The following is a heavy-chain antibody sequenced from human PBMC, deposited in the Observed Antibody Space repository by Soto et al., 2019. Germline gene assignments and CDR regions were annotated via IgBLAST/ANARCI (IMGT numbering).Heavy chain of an antibody. J-gene: IGHJ6*02. V-gene: IGHV3-23*01. CDR1: GFTFSSYA. CDR2: ISGSGGST. CDR3: AKDLPNVDTLYYGMDV. Sequence: PGGSLRLSCAASGFTFSSYAMSWVRQAPGKGLEWVSAISGSGGSTYYADSVKGRFTISRDNSKNTLYLQMNSLRAEDTAVYYCAKDLPNVDTLYYGMDVWGQGTTVTVSS. D-gene: IGHD5-18*01.